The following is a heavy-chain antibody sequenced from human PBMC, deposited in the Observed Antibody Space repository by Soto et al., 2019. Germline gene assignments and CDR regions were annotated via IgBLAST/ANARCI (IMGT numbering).Heavy chain of an antibody. CDR2: IDPNDSYT. Sequence: GESLKISCEGSGYSFTSYWISWVRQLPGKGLEWMGRIDPNDSYTNYNPSLKSRVTISVDTSKNQFSLKLSSVTAADTAVYYCARLYPPLRGSSWLDYWGQGTLVTVSS. V-gene: IGHV5-10-1*01. CDR1: GYSFTSYW. D-gene: IGHD6-13*01. CDR3: ARLYPPLRGSSWLDY. J-gene: IGHJ4*02.